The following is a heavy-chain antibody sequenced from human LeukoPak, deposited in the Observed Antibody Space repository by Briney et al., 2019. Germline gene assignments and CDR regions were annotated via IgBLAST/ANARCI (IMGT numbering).Heavy chain of an antibody. V-gene: IGHV3-11*04. CDR1: GFTFGDYY. CDR2: ISSSGSTI. Sequence: PGGSLRLSCAASGFTFGDYYMSWIRQAPGKGLEWVSYISSSGSTINYADSVKGRFTISRDNAKNSLYLQMNSLRAEDTAVYYCARDKLIRSGYWGSRVDTDYWGQGTLVTVSS. CDR3: ARDKLIRSGYWGSRVDTDY. J-gene: IGHJ4*02. D-gene: IGHD5-18*01.